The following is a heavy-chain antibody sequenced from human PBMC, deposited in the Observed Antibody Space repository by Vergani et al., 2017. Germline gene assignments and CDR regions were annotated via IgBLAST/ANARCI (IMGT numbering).Heavy chain of an antibody. CDR2: IDPSDSYT. V-gene: IGHV5-10-1*01. Sequence: EVQLVPSGAEVKKPGESLRISCKGSGYSFTSYWISWVRQMPGKGLEWMGRIDPSDSYTNYSPSFQGHVTISADKSISTAYLQWSSLKASDTAMYYCARSGTGYYYYYGMDVWGQGTTVTVSS. D-gene: IGHD6-13*01. CDR1: GYSFTSYW. CDR3: ARSGTGYYYYYGMDV. J-gene: IGHJ6*02.